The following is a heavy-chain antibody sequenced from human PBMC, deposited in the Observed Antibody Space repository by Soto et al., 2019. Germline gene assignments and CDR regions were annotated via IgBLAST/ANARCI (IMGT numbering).Heavy chain of an antibody. V-gene: IGHV4-39*01. CDR1: GGSISSSSYY. J-gene: IGHJ6*02. CDR2: IYYSGST. Sequence: PSETLSLTCTVSGGSISSSSYYWGWIRQPPGKGLEWIGSIYYSGSTYYNPSLKSRVTISVDTSKNQFSLKLSSVTAADTAVYYCALGVGYYYYGMDVWGQGTRVTVSS. D-gene: IGHD3-10*01. CDR3: ALGVGYYYYGMDV.